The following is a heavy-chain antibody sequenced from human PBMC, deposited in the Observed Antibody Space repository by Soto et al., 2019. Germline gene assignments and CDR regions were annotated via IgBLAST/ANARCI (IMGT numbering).Heavy chain of an antibody. J-gene: IGHJ4*02. CDR2: ISWNSGSI. V-gene: IGHV3-9*01. Sequence: EVQLVESGGGLVQPGRSLRLSCAASGFTFDDYAMHWVRQAPGKGLEWVSGISWNSGSIGYADSVKGRFTISRDNAKNSLYLQMNSLRAEDTALYYCAKSEMGGYYTCFDYWGQGNLVTVSS. D-gene: IGHD3-3*01. CDR1: GFTFDDYA. CDR3: AKSEMGGYYTCFDY.